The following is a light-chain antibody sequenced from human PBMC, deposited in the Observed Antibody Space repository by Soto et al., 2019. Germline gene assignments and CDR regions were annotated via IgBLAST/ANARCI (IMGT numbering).Light chain of an antibody. J-gene: IGKJ3*01. CDR2: GAS. V-gene: IGKV3-20*01. Sequence: EIVLTQSPGTLSLSPGERATLSCRASQSVSSSYLAWYQQKPGQAPRLLIYGASSRATGIPERFSGSGSGTDFNLTISRLEPEDFAAYYCQQYGSSSFTFGPGTKVDIK. CDR3: QQYGSSSFT. CDR1: QSVSSSY.